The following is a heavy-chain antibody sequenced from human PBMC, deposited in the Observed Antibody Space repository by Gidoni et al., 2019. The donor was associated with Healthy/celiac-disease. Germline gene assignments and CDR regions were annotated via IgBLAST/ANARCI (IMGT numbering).Heavy chain of an antibody. D-gene: IGHD5-12*01. J-gene: IGHJ6*02. CDR1: VFTVSSNY. CDR3: ARDSGYDYYYYYGMDV. V-gene: IGHV3-66*02. Sequence: EVQLVESGGGLVPPGWSLRLSCAASVFTVSSNYMSWVRQAPGKGLEWVSVIYSGGSTYYADSVKGRFTISRDNSKNTLYLQMNSLRAEDTAVYYCARDSGYDYYYYYGMDVWGQGTTVTVSS. CDR2: IYSGGST.